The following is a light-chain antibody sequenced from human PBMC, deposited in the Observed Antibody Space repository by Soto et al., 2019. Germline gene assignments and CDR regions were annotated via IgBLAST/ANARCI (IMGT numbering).Light chain of an antibody. CDR1: QRVSNNY. J-gene: IGKJ1*01. V-gene: IGKV3-20*01. CDR2: GAS. Sequence: EIVLTQSPGTLSLSTGEGATLSCRASQRVSNNYLAWYQQNHGQAPRLLIYGASRRATGIPDRFGGSGSGTAFTLTISRLEPEDFAVYYCQQYADSLWTFGQGTKVEIK. CDR3: QQYADSLWT.